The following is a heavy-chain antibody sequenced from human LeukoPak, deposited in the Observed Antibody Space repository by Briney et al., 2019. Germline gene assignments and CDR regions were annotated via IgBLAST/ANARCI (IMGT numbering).Heavy chain of an antibody. CDR2: ISAYNGNT. Sequence: ASVKVSCKASGYTFTSYGISWVRQAPGQGLEWMGWISAYNGNTNYAQKLQGRVTMTTDTSTSTAYMELRSLRSDDTAVYYCARVVRAQQTKHYYYYYYMDVWGKGTTVTVSS. CDR1: GYTFTSYG. J-gene: IGHJ6*03. CDR3: ARVVRAQQTKHYYYYYYMDV. D-gene: IGHD2-15*01. V-gene: IGHV1-18*01.